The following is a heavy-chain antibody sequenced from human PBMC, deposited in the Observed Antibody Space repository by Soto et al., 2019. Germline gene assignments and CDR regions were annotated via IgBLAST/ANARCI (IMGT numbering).Heavy chain of an antibody. Sequence: GGSLRLSCAGSGFTFNQFGMHWVRQAPGKGLEWVAIIWYDGSHKYYADSVKGRFTISRDNSKDTLYLQMNSLRVEDTATYYCAGALENPYFYYGLDVWGQGTTVTVSS. CDR1: GFTFNQFG. CDR2: IWYDGSHK. CDR3: AGALENPYFYYGLDV. D-gene: IGHD1-1*01. V-gene: IGHV3-33*01. J-gene: IGHJ6*02.